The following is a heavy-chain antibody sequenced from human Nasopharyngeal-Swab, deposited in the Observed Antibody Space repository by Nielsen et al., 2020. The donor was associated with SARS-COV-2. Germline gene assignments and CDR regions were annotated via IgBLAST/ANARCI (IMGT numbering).Heavy chain of an antibody. CDR1: GFSFRDSA. CDR3: ARDPPFSGWTLES. CDR2: IWYDGSEK. V-gene: IGHV3-33*01. J-gene: IGHJ4*02. Sequence: GEFLKISCAASGFSFRDSAMHWVRQAPGKGLEWVAVIWYDGSEKYYVDSVKGRFTISRDNSKNTLYLQMNSLRAEDTAVYYCARDPPFSGWTLESWGQGTLVTVSS. D-gene: IGHD6-25*01.